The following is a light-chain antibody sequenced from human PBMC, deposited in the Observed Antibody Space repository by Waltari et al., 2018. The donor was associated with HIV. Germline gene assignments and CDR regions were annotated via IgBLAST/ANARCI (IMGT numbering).Light chain of an antibody. J-gene: IGKJ3*01. V-gene: IGKV1-9*01. Sequence: DILLTQFPPFLSASIGDRVTISCRASHNLRNYLAWDQKKPGRAPKFLIYGASTFQTAIPSRFVGSGAGADFTLTISNLQPEDFATYYRQQQMSYPLTFGPGTRVDVK. CDR1: HNLRNY. CDR2: GAS. CDR3: QQQMSYPLT.